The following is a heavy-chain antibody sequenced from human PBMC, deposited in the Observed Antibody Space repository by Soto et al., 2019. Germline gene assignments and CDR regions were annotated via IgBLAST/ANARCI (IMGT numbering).Heavy chain of an antibody. CDR1: GGSFSGYY. J-gene: IGHJ4*02. CDR3: ARAPYGDYDY. D-gene: IGHD4-17*01. CDR2: INHSGST. Sequence: QVQLQQWGAGLLKPSETLSLTCAVYGGSFSGYYWSWIRQPPGKGLEWSGEINHSGSTNYNPSLKSRVTISVDTSKNQFSLKLSSVTAADTAVYYCARAPYGDYDYWGQGTLVTVSS. V-gene: IGHV4-34*01.